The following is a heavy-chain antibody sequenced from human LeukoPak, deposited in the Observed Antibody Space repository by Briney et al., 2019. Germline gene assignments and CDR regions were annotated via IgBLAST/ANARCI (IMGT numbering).Heavy chain of an antibody. D-gene: IGHD6-19*01. CDR2: ITRSSENR. J-gene: IGHJ4*02. V-gene: IGHV3-23*01. CDR1: GFTFSSYW. CDR3: AKEYCSGCLYYFDS. Sequence: GGSLRLSCAASGFTFSSYWMSWVRQAPGKGLEWVSLITRSSENRWYADSVKGRFTISRDNFKNTLYLQINSLRAEDTAIYYCAKEYCSGCLYYFDSWGQGTLVTVSS.